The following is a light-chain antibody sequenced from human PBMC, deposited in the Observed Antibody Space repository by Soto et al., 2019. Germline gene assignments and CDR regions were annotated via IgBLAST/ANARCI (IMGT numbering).Light chain of an antibody. CDR2: GAS. CDR3: QQYGSTHTWT. Sequence: EIVLTQSPGTLSLSPGERATLSCRASQSVSSSYLAWYQQKPGQAPRLLIYGASSRATGIPDWFSGSGSGTDFTLTISRLEPEDFAVYYCQQYGSTHTWTFGQGTKVEIK. V-gene: IGKV3-20*01. J-gene: IGKJ1*01. CDR1: QSVSSSY.